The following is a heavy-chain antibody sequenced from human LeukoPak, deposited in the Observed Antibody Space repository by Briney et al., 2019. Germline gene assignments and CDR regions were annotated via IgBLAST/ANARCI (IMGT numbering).Heavy chain of an antibody. V-gene: IGHV4-34*01. Sequence: PSETLSLTCAVYGGSFSGYYWSWIRQPPGKGLEWIGEINHSGSTNYNPSLKSRVTISVDTSKNQFSLKLSSVTAADTAVYYCARHLNKIDYWGQGTLVTVSS. CDR1: GGSFSGYY. D-gene: IGHD1/OR15-1a*01. J-gene: IGHJ4*02. CDR2: INHSGST. CDR3: ARHLNKIDY.